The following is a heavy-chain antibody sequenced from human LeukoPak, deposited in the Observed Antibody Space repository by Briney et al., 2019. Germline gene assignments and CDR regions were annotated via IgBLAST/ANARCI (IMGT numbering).Heavy chain of an antibody. CDR3: ARGSIVYWSGYYTSNWFDP. CDR1: GGSFSGYY. J-gene: IGHJ5*02. D-gene: IGHD3-3*01. CDR2: INHSGST. V-gene: IGHV4-34*01. Sequence: SETLSLTCAVYGGSFSGYYWSWIRQPPGNGLEWIGEINHSGSTNYNPSLKSRVTISVDTSKNQFSLKLSSVTAADTAVYYCARGSIVYWSGYYTSNWFDPWGQGTLVTVSS.